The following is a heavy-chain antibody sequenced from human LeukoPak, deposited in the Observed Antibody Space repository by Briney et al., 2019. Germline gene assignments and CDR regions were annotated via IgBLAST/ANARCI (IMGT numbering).Heavy chain of an antibody. V-gene: IGHV1-18*01. J-gene: IGHJ6*03. CDR1: GYTFTSYG. Sequence: ASVKVSCKASGYTFTSYGISWVRQAPGQGLEWMGWISAYNGNTNYAQKLQGRVTMTTDTSTSTAYMELRSLRSDDTAVYYCAREGTDIVVVPAANYYYYYMDVWGKGTTVTVSS. CDR2: ISAYNGNT. CDR3: AREGTDIVVVPAANYYYYYMDV. D-gene: IGHD2-2*01.